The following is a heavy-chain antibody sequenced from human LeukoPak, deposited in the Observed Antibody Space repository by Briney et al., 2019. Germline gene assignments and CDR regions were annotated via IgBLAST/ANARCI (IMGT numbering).Heavy chain of an antibody. J-gene: IGHJ6*02. D-gene: IGHD3-3*01. CDR3: ARVHPQYYDFWSGYYRGNGMDV. Sequence: SETLSLTCTVSGASISGYFWSWIRQPPGKGLEWIGYISSSGNTNYNPSLKSRVTISVDTSKNQFSLKLSSVTAADTAVYYCARVHPQYYDFWSGYYRGNGMDVWGQGTTVTVSS. V-gene: IGHV4-59*12. CDR2: ISSSGNT. CDR1: GASISGYF.